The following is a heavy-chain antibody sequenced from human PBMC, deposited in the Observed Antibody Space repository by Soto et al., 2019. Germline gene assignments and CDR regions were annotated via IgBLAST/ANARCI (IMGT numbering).Heavy chain of an antibody. V-gene: IGHV4-30-2*01. J-gene: IGHJ5*02. CDR3: ARWWMSAPRFDP. CDR1: GGSISSGGYS. Sequence: QLQLQESGSGLVKPSQTLSLTCAVSGGSISSGGYSWSWIRQPPGKGLEWIGYIYHSGSTYYNPSLKGRVTLSVDRSKNQFSLKLSSVTAADTAVYYCARWWMSAPRFDPWGQGTLVTVSS. CDR2: IYHSGST. D-gene: IGHD2-8*01.